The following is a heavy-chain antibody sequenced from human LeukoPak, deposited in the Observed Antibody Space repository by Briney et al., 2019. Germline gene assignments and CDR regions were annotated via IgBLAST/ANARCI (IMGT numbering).Heavy chain of an antibody. J-gene: IGHJ6*03. Sequence: NPSQTLSLTCAVYGGSFSGYYWSWIRQPPGKGLEWIGEINHSGSTNYDPSLKSRVTISVDTSKNQFSLKLSSVTAADTAVYYCAREGEKAAALGMDVWGKGTTVTVSS. CDR1: GGSFSGYY. V-gene: IGHV4-34*01. CDR2: INHSGST. D-gene: IGHD6-13*01. CDR3: AREGEKAAALGMDV.